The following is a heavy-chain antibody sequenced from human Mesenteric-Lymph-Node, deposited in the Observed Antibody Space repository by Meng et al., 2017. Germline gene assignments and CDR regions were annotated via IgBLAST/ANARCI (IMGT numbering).Heavy chain of an antibody. V-gene: IGHV1-18*01. J-gene: IGHJ4*02. D-gene: IGHD6-13*01. Sequence: QVQVGQSGAVVKKPWASVKVSCEASGFIFTSYAISWVRQAPGQGLQYMGWISAYNGNTNYAQELQGRVTMTTDTSTSTAYMELRSLRFDDTAVYYCVRWYFDYWGQGTLVTVSS. CDR2: ISAYNGNT. CDR1: GFIFTSYA. CDR3: VRWYFDY.